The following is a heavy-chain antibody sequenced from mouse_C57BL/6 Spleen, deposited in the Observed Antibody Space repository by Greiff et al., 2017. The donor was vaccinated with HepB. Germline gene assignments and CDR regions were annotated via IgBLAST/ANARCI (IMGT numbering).Heavy chain of an antibody. Sequence: EVKVVESEGGLVQPGSSMKLSCTASGFTFSDYYMAWVRQVPEKGLEWVANINYDGSSTYYLDSLKSRFIISRDNAKNILYLQMSSLKSEDTATYYCAREGVYYGSSKYFDVWGTGTTVTVSS. CDR2: INYDGSST. CDR1: GFTFSDYY. CDR3: AREGVYYGSSKYFDV. D-gene: IGHD1-1*01. J-gene: IGHJ1*03. V-gene: IGHV5-16*01.